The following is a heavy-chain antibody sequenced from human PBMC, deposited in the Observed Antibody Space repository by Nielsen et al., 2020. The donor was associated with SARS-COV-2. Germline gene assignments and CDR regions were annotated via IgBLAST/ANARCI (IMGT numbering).Heavy chain of an antibody. CDR1: GFTFSSYE. CDR3: ARGALEWLLYSSNYGMDV. CDR2: ISSSGSTI. Sequence: GESLKISCAASGFTFSSYEMNWVRQAPGKGLEWVSYISSSGSTIYYADSVKGRFTISRDNAKNSLYLQMNSLRAEDTAVYYCARGALEWLLYSSNYGMDVWGQGTTVTVSS. D-gene: IGHD3-3*01. V-gene: IGHV3-48*03. J-gene: IGHJ6*02.